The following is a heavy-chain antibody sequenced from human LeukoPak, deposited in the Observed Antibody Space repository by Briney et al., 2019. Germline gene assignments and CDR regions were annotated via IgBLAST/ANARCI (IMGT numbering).Heavy chain of an antibody. Sequence: ASVKVSCKASGYTFTDYYMHWVRQAPGQGLEWMGWINPNSGGTNYAQKFQGRVTMTRDTSISTAYMELSRLRSDDTAVYYCASAEYVDYYYYGMDVWGQGTTVTVSS. J-gene: IGHJ6*02. V-gene: IGHV1-2*02. CDR3: ASAEYVDYYYYGMDV. CDR2: INPNSGGT. CDR1: GYTFTDYY. D-gene: IGHD1-14*01.